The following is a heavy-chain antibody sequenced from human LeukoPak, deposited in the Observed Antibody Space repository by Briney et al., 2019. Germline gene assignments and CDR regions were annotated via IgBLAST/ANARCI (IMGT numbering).Heavy chain of an antibody. J-gene: IGHJ3*02. CDR3: ARSGWGKRQSFDI. Sequence: ASVKVSCKASDYTFTSYGISWVRQAPGQGLEWMGWISGYNGNTKYAQKVQGRVTMTTDTSTSTAYMELRSLRSDDTAVYYFARSGWGKRQSFDIWGQRTMVTVSS. D-gene: IGHD6-19*01. V-gene: IGHV1-18*01. CDR2: ISGYNGNT. CDR1: DYTFTSYG.